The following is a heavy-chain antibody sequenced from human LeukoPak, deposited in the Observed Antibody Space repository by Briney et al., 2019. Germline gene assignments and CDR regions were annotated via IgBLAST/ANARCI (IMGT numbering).Heavy chain of an antibody. Sequence: SETLSLTCTVSGGSISDFYWSWIRQPPGKGLEWIGNIYYSGSTNYNPSLKSRVTISVDTSNNQFSLKLSSVTAADTAVYYCARAPQFDSSGYLDYWGQGTLVTVSS. CDR1: GGSISDFY. D-gene: IGHD3-22*01. J-gene: IGHJ4*02. CDR3: ARAPQFDSSGYLDY. V-gene: IGHV4-59*01. CDR2: IYYSGST.